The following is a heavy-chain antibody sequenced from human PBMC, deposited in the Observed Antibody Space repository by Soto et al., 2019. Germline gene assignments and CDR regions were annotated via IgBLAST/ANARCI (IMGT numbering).Heavy chain of an antibody. Sequence: GTSRRLSCASSGFPFSIYGMHWVRQAPGKGLEWVAVIWYDGSNKYYADSVKGRFTISRDNSKNTLYLQMNSLRAEDTAVYYCARDPPIVGATTSVDYWGQGT. V-gene: IGHV3-33*01. J-gene: IGHJ4*02. D-gene: IGHD1-26*01. CDR2: IWYDGSNK. CDR3: ARDPPIVGATTSVDY. CDR1: GFPFSIYG.